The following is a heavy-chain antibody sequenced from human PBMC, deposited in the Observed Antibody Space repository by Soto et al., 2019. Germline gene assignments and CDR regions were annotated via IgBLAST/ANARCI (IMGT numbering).Heavy chain of an antibody. CDR2: ISYDGSNK. Sequence: PGGSLRLSCAASGFTFSSYGMHWVRQAPGKGLEWVAVISYDGSNKYYADSVKGRFTISRDNSKNTLYLQMNSLRAEDTAVYYCAKLAAAGRIGYWGQGTLVTVSS. CDR1: GFTFSSYG. CDR3: AKLAAAGRIGY. V-gene: IGHV3-30*18. D-gene: IGHD6-13*01. J-gene: IGHJ4*02.